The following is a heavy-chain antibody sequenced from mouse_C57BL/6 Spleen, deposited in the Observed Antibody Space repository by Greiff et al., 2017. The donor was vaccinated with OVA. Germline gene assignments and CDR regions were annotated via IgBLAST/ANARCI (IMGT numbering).Heavy chain of an antibody. V-gene: IGHV1-50*01. CDR3: ARSDDYGSSYYFDY. CDR2: IDPSDSYT. D-gene: IGHD1-1*01. CDR1: GYTFTSYW. J-gene: IGHJ2*01. Sequence: QVQLQQPGAELVKPGASVKLSCKASGYTFTSYWMQWVKQRPGQGLEWIGEIDPSDSYTNYNQKFKGKATLTVDTSSSTAFMQLSSLTSEDSAVYYCARSDDYGSSYYFDYWGQGTTLTVSS.